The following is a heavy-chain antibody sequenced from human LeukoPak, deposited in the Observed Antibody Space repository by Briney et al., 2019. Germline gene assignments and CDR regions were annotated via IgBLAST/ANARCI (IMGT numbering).Heavy chain of an antibody. CDR2: IDGSGDTI. V-gene: IGHV3-48*02. CDR1: GFTLSDYW. CDR3: SRRFDC. J-gene: IGHJ4*02. Sequence: GGSLRLSCAASGFTLSDYWMNWVRQAPGKGLEWVSYIDGSGDTIYYADSVKGRFTISRDNAKNSLDLQMNSLRDEDTAVYYCSRRFDCWGQGTLVTVSS.